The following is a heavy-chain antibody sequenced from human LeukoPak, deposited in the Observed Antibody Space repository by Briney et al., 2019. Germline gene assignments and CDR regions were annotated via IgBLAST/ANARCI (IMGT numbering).Heavy chain of an antibody. CDR1: GYTFTGYY. CDR2: IIPIIDTT. J-gene: IGHJ4*02. Sequence: ASVKVSCKASGYTFTGYYMHWVRQAPGQGLEWMGGIIPIIDTTNYAQKFQGRVTITADESTSTAYMELSRLRSEDTAVYYCRGDSSARGNYFDHWGQGTLVTVSS. V-gene: IGHV1-69*13. D-gene: IGHD3-22*01. CDR3: RGDSSARGNYFDH.